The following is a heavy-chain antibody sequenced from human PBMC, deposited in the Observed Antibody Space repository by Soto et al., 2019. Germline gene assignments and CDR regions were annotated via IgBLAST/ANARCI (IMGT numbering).Heavy chain of an antibody. J-gene: IGHJ4*02. D-gene: IGHD5-12*01. CDR3: ARDLGSGYDPGDY. Sequence: ASVKVSCKASGYTLTSYYMHWVRQAPGQGLEWMGGIIPMFGRPNYAQKFQGRVTITADESTSTAYMELSSLRSEDTAVFYCARDLGSGYDPGDYWGQGTLVTVSS. CDR1: GYTLTSYY. V-gene: IGHV1-69*13. CDR2: IIPMFGRP.